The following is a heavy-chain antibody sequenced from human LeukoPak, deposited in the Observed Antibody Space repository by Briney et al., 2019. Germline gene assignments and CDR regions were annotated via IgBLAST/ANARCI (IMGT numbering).Heavy chain of an antibody. CDR3: ATFDSTMVRGGKLLIDY. CDR1: GYTLTELS. CDR2: FDPEDGET. Sequence: ASVKVSCKVSGYTLTELSMHWVRQAPGKGLEWMGGFDPEDGETIYAQKFQGRVTMTEDTSTDTAYMEQSSLRSEDTAVYYCATFDSTMVRGGKLLIDYWGQGTLVTVSS. J-gene: IGHJ4*02. D-gene: IGHD3-10*01. V-gene: IGHV1-24*01.